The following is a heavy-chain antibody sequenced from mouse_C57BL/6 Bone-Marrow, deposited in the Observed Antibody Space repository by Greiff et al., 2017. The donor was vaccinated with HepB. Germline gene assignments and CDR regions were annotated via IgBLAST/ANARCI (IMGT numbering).Heavy chain of an antibody. D-gene: IGHD2-13*01. Sequence: EVHLVESGAELVRPGASVKLSCTASGFNIKDDYMHWVKQRPEQGLEWIGWIDPENGDTEYASKFQGKATITADTSSNTAYLQLSSLTSEDTAVYYCTTWRLLYYAMDYWGQGTSVTVSS. CDR1: GFNIKDDY. CDR2: IDPENGDT. V-gene: IGHV14-4*01. CDR3: TTWRLLYYAMDY. J-gene: IGHJ4*01.